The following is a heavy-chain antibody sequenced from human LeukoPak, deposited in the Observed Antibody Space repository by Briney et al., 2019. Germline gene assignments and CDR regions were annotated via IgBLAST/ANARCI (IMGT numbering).Heavy chain of an antibody. J-gene: IGHJ1*01. CDR3: ASPLRNYYDSSGYYYVTYFQH. Sequence: SETLSLTCTVSGGSISSYYWGWIRQPPGKGLEWIGIIYYSWSTYYNPSLKSRVTISVDTSKNQFSLKLSSVTAADTAVYYCASPLRNYYDSSGYYYVTYFQHWGQGTLVTVSS. V-gene: IGHV4-39*01. CDR2: IYYSWST. D-gene: IGHD3-22*01. CDR1: GGSISSYY.